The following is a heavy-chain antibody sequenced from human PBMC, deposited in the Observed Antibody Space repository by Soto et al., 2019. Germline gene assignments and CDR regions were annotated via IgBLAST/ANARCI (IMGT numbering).Heavy chain of an antibody. CDR1: GFTFSTFS. J-gene: IGHJ4*02. CDR3: ARGPESGDF. Sequence: QVQLVESGGGVVQPGRSLRLSCATSGFTFSTFSMHWVRQAPGKGLEWVAHISYDGSEKDYADSVKGRFTISRDNSDNTLSLQMNSLTSEDTGVYYCARGPESGDFWGQGNLVTVPS. D-gene: IGHD1-26*01. CDR2: ISYDGSEK. V-gene: IGHV3-30*04.